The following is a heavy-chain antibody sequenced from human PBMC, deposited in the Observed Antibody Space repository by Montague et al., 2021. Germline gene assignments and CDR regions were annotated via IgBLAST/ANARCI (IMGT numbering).Heavy chain of an antibody. V-gene: IGHV4-59*02. CDR2: MRSSGSP. Sequence: SETPSLTCSVSCGSVNGYDWSWIRQPPGKGLEWIGYMRSSGSPNYNPSFKSRLAISIDRSRNQFSLELSFVTAADTAIYFCGRDYWGSIDYWGHGILVTVSS. CDR1: CGSVNGYD. CDR3: GRDYWGSIDY. D-gene: IGHD7-27*01. J-gene: IGHJ4*01.